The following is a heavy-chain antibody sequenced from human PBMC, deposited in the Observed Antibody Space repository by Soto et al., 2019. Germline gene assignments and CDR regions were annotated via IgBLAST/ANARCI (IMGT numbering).Heavy chain of an antibody. V-gene: IGHV4-34*01. CDR3: ARPNDYGTLAPFDY. CDR2: INHSGST. CDR1: GGSFSGYY. J-gene: IGHJ4*02. Sequence: QVQLQQWGAGLLKPSETLSLTCAVYGGSFSGYYWSWIRQPPGKGLEWIGEINHSGSTNYNPSLKSRVIISLATSKHQFSLKLSSVTAADTAVYYCARPNDYGTLAPFDYWGQGTLVTVSS. D-gene: IGHD4-17*01.